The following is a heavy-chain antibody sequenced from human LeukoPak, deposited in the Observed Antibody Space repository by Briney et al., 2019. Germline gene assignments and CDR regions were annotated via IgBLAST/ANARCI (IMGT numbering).Heavy chain of an antibody. CDR1: GFSFRSYW. V-gene: IGHV3-74*01. J-gene: IGHJ4*02. Sequence: GGSLRLSCGASGFSFRSYWMHWVRQAPGKGLVWVSRINNDGSTTADADSVKGRSTITRDNAKNTLYLQMNSLRAEDTAVYYCARGDAYALNYWGQGTLVTVSS. CDR3: ARGDAYALNY. CDR2: INNDGSTT. D-gene: IGHD2-2*01.